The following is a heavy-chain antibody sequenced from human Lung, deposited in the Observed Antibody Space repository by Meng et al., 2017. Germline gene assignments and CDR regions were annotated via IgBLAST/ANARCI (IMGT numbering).Heavy chain of an antibody. CDR2: SNHSGST. CDR3: ARGPTTMAHDFDY. D-gene: IGHD4-11*01. CDR1: GGSFSDYD. Sequence: QWQTQEGGAGRWKPSETRSLTGVGSGGSFSDYDWSWIRQPPGKGLEWIGESNHSGSTNYNPSLESRATISVDTSQNNLSLKLSSVTAADSAVYYCARGPTTMAHDFDYWGQGTLVTVSS. J-gene: IGHJ4*02. V-gene: IGHV4-34*01.